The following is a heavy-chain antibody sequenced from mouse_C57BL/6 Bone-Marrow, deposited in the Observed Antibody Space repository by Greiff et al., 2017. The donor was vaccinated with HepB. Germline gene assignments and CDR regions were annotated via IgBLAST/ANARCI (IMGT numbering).Heavy chain of an antibody. CDR3: ARAFYDSYSYDY. CDR2: INYDGSST. Sequence: EVQLVESEGGLVQPGSSMKLSCTASGFTFSDYYMAWVRQVPEKGLEWVANINYDGSSTYYLDSLKSRFIISRDNAKNILYLQMSSLKSEDTATYYCARAFYDSYSYDYWGQGTTLTVSS. J-gene: IGHJ2*01. V-gene: IGHV5-16*01. D-gene: IGHD2-3*01. CDR1: GFTFSDYY.